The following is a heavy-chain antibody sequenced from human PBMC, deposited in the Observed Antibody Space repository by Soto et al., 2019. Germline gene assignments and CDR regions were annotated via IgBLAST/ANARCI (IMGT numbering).Heavy chain of an antibody. D-gene: IGHD2-15*01. CDR2: INHSGST. CDR1: GGSFSGYY. Sequence: PSETLSLTCAVYGGSFSGYYWSWIRQPPGKGLEWIGEINHSGSTNYNPSLKSRVTISVDTSRNQFSLKLSSATAADTAVYYCARGADVRYCSGGSCYSGSDVRWFDPWGQGTLVTVSS. V-gene: IGHV4-34*01. J-gene: IGHJ5*02. CDR3: ARGADVRYCSGGSCYSGSDVRWFDP.